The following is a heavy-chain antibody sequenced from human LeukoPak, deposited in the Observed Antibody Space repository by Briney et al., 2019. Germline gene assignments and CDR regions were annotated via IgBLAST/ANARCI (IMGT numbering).Heavy chain of an antibody. CDR2: IYSGGST. CDR3: ARVAWPDSFDI. D-gene: IGHD5-24*01. CDR1: GFTVSSNY. V-gene: IGHV3-53*01. J-gene: IGHJ3*02. Sequence: GGSLRLSCADSGFTVSSNYMSWVRQAPGKGLEWVSVIYSGGSTYYADSVKGRFTISRDNSKNTVFLQMDSLKTEDTAVYYCARVAWPDSFDIWGQGTMVTVSS.